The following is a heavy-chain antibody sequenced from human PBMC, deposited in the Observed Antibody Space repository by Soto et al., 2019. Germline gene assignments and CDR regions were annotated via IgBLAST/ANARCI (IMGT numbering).Heavy chain of an antibody. CDR2: ISGSGDST. CDR1: GFTFSDHA. V-gene: IGHV3-23*01. J-gene: IGHJ6*02. Sequence: SLRLSCAASGFTFSDHAMSWVRQAPGRGLEWVSAISGSGDSTYYTDSVKGRFTISRDTSKSTLFLQMNSLRADDTAVYYCAKGPTPSLYYYYGMDVWDQGTTVTVSS. CDR3: AKGPTPSLYYYYGMDV.